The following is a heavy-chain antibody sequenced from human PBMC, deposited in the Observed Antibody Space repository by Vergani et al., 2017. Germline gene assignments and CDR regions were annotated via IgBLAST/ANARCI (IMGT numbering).Heavy chain of an antibody. CDR2: IYYSGST. Sequence: QVQLQESGPGLVKPSETLSLTCTVSGGSVSSGSYYWSWIRQPPGKGLEWIGYIYYSGSTNYNPSLKSRVTISVDTSKNQFSLKLSSVTAADTAVYYCARAEVLGVVTYFDYWGQGTLVTVSS. CDR3: ARAEVLGVVTYFDY. CDR1: GGSVSSGSYY. D-gene: IGHD2-15*01. V-gene: IGHV4-61*01. J-gene: IGHJ4*02.